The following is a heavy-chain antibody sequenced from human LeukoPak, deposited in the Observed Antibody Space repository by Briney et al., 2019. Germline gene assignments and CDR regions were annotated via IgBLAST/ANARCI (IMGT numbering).Heavy chain of an antibody. V-gene: IGHV4-59*08. CDR3: ARRYSGYGNAFDI. Sequence: SETLSLTCTVSGGSISSYYWSRIRQPPGKGLEWIGYIYSSGSTNYSPSLKSRVTISVDTSKNQFSLKLYSVTAADTAVYYCARRYSGYGNAFDIWGQGTMVTVSS. CDR1: GGSISSYY. J-gene: IGHJ3*02. D-gene: IGHD5-12*01. CDR2: IYSSGST.